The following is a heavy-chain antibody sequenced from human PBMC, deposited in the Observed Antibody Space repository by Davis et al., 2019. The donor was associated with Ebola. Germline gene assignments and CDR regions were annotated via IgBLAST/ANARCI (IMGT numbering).Heavy chain of an antibody. V-gene: IGHV4-34*01. D-gene: IGHD2-15*01. CDR1: GGSFSGYY. CDR2: ISHSGST. Sequence: GSLRLSCAVYGGSFSGYYWSWIRQSPGKGLEWIGEISHSGSTIYNPSFKSRVTMSVDTSKNQVSLKLSSVTAADTAVYYCAREVAGTIPFDIWGQGTMVTVAS. CDR3: AREVAGTIPFDI. J-gene: IGHJ3*02.